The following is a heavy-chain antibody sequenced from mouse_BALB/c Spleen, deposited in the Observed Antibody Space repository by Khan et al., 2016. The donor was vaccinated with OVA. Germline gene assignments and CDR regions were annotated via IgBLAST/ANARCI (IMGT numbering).Heavy chain of an antibody. J-gene: IGHJ4*01. Sequence: DLIKPGASVKLSCKASGYTFTSYWINWINQRPGQGLEWIGRIATGSDNTSYNEILTGQATLTVDNSSSNAYIQLSSLSSEDSAVYCCARSNNYGSSRYAIDYWGQGTSVTVSS. CDR2: IATGSDNT. D-gene: IGHD1-1*01. CDR3: ARSNNYGSSRYAIDY. V-gene: IGHV1S41*01. CDR1: GYTFTSYW.